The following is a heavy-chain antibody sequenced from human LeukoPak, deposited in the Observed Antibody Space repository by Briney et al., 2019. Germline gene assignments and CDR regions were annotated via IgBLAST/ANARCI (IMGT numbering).Heavy chain of an antibody. CDR3: ARDFTAMVTTDGY. J-gene: IGHJ4*02. Sequence: AASVKVSCKASGYTFTGYYMHWVRQAPGQGLEWMGRINPNSGGTNYAQKFQGRVTMTRDTSISTAYMELSRLRSDDTAVYYCARDFTAMVTTDGYWGQGTLVTVSS. V-gene: IGHV1-2*06. D-gene: IGHD5-18*01. CDR2: INPNSGGT. CDR1: GYTFTGYY.